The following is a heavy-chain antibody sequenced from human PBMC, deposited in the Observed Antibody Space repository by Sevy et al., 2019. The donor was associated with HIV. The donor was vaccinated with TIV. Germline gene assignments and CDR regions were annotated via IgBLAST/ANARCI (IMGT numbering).Heavy chain of an antibody. CDR1: GFTFSSYA. J-gene: IGHJ4*02. Sequence: GGSLRLSCAASGFTFSSYAMSWVRQAPGKGLEWVSAISGSGGSTYYADSVKGRFTISRDNSKNTLYLQMNSLGAEDTAVYYCAKLLVGATLYYFDYWGQGTLVTVSS. CDR3: AKLLVGATLYYFDY. V-gene: IGHV3-23*01. CDR2: ISGSGGST. D-gene: IGHD1-26*01.